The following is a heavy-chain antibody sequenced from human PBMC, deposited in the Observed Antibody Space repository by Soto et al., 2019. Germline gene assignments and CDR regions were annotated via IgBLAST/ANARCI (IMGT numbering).Heavy chain of an antibody. CDR2: IYYSGST. CDR3: ARHRARNWFDP. Sequence: SETLSLTCIVSGGSISSGSYYWGWIRQPPGKGLEWIGSIYYSGSTYYNPSLKSRVTISVDTSKNQFSLKLSPVTAADTAVFYCARHRARNWFDPWGQGTLVTVSS. J-gene: IGHJ5*02. D-gene: IGHD6-6*01. CDR1: GGSISSGSYY. V-gene: IGHV4-39*01.